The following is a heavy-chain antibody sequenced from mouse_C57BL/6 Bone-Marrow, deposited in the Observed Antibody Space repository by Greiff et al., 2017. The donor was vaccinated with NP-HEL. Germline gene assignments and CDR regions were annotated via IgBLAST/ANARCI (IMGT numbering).Heavy chain of an antibody. CDR1: GYTFTEYT. V-gene: IGHV1-62-2*01. CDR2: FYPGSGSI. J-gene: IGHJ2*01. D-gene: IGHD4-1*01. Sequence: VKVVESGAELVKPGASVKLSCKASGYTFTEYTIHWVKQRSGQGLEWIGWFYPGSGSIKYNEKFKDKATLTSDKSSSTVYMELCRLTSEDSAVYFCARHEEGGTGAFDYWGQGTTLTVSS. CDR3: ARHEEGGTGAFDY.